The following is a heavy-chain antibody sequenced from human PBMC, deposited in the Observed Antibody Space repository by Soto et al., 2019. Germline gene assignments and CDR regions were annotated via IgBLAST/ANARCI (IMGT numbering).Heavy chain of an antibody. Sequence: GASVKVSCKASGGTFSSYAISWVRQAPGQGLEWMGGIIPIFGTANYAQKFQGRVTITADKSTSTAYMELSSLRSEDTAVYYCARGPSLYGDSIDWYFDLWGRGTLVTVSS. J-gene: IGHJ2*01. CDR1: GGTFSSYA. CDR2: IIPIFGTA. V-gene: IGHV1-69*06. CDR3: ARGPSLYGDSIDWYFDL. D-gene: IGHD4-17*01.